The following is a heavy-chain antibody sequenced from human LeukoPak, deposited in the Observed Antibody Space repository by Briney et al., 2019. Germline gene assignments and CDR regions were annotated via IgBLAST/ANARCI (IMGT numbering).Heavy chain of an antibody. CDR2: IYYSGST. CDR3: ARIPLISPGKNWFDP. V-gene: IGHV4-59*01. J-gene: IGHJ5*02. D-gene: IGHD1-26*01. CDR1: GDSITSYY. Sequence: SETLSLTCIVSGDSITSYYWSWIRQPPGKGLEWIGYIYYSGSTNYNPSLKSRVTMSVDTSKNQFSLKLSSVTAADTAVYYCARIPLISPGKNWFDPWGLGTLVTVSS.